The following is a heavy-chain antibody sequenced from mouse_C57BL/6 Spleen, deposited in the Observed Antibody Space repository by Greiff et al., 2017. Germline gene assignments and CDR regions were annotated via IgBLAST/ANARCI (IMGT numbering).Heavy chain of an antibody. CDR1: GFTFSDYG. J-gene: IGHJ2*01. V-gene: IGHV5-17*01. CDR3: AIWGLDY. CDR2: ISSGSSTI. Sequence: EVQLQESGGGLVKPGGSLKLSCAASGFTFSDYGMHWVRQAPEKGLEWVAYISSGSSTIYYADTVKGRFTLSRDNAKNTLFLQMTSLRSEDTAMYYCAIWGLDYWGQGTTLTVSS. D-gene: IGHD4-1*01.